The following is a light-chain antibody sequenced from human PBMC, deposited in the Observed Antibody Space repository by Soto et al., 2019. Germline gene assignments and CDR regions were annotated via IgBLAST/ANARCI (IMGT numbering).Light chain of an antibody. CDR3: CSYAGSTRYV. Sequence: QSALTQPRSVSGSPGQSVTISCTGTSSDVGGYNYVSWYQQHPGKAPKVMMYDVSERPSGVPDRFSGSKSGNTAYLTISRLKDEDEDDYYCCSYAGSTRYVFGTGTKVTVL. J-gene: IGLJ1*01. V-gene: IGLV2-11*01. CDR1: SSDVGGYNY. CDR2: DVS.